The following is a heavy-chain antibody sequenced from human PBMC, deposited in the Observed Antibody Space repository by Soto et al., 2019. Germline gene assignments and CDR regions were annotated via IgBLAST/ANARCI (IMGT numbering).Heavy chain of an antibody. D-gene: IGHD2-8*01. CDR3: ARTGRLGHCTTTCCLEGVADWFDP. J-gene: IGHJ5*02. CDR2: INPSGGST. CDR1: GYTFTSYY. Sequence: QVQLVQSGAEVKKPGASVKVSCKASGYTFTSYYMHWVRQAPGQGLEWMGIINPSGGSTNYAQKXQGRVTMTGXTXTXTXXMAMSSLRSDDTAVYYCARTGRLGHCTTTCCLEGVADWFDPWGQGTLVTVSS. V-gene: IGHV1-46*03.